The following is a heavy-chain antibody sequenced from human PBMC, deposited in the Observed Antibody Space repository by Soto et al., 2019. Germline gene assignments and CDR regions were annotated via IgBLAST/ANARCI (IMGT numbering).Heavy chain of an antibody. Sequence: GGSLRLSCAASGFTFSSYSMNWVRQAPGKGLEWVSSISSRSTFINYADSVKGRSTISRDNDKGLVYLQMNSLRAEDTAVYYCARDPPLSMIVVVGVDDFWGQGTLVTVSS. V-gene: IGHV3-21*06. CDR3: ARDPPLSMIVVVGVDDF. CDR1: GFTFSSYS. CDR2: ISSRSTFI. J-gene: IGHJ4*02. D-gene: IGHD3-22*01.